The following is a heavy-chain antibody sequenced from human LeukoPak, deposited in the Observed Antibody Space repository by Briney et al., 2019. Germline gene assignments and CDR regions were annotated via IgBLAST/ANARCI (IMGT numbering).Heavy chain of an antibody. J-gene: IGHJ5*02. CDR1: GYTFTSYG. V-gene: IGHV1-18*01. CDR2: ISAYNGNT. CDR3: ARDRGIAVAGTLNWFDP. D-gene: IGHD6-19*01. Sequence: ASVKVSCKASGYTFTSYGISWVRQAPGQGLEWMGWISAYNGNTHYAQKLQGRVTMITDTSTSTAYMELRSLRSDDTAVYYCARDRGIAVAGTLNWFDPWGQGTLVTVSS.